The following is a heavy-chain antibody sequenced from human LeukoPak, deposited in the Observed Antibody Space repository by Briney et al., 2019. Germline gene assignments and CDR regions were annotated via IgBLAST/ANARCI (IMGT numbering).Heavy chain of an antibody. J-gene: IGHJ3*02. V-gene: IGHV3-23*01. CDR3: AKGRYYYDNSDAFEI. CDR1: GFTFSSYA. CDR2: ISGSGSST. Sequence: PGGSLRLSCAASGFTFSSYAMTWVRQAPGKGLEWVSGISGSGSSTYYADSVKGRFTISRDNSKNTLYLQMNSLRAEDTAVYHCAKGRYYYDNSDAFEIWGQGTMVTVPS. D-gene: IGHD3-22*01.